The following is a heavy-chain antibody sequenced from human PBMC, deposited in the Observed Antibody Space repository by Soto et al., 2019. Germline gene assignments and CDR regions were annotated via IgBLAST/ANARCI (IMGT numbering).Heavy chain of an antibody. CDR1: AFSLSTNGVG. V-gene: IGHV2-5*01. CDR2: IYWNDDK. Sequence: QITLKESGPTLVKPTQTLSLTCTFSAFSLSTNGVGVGWIRQPPGKALEWLALIYWNDDKRYSPSLKGRLTITKDTSKNQVVLTMTNMDPVDTATYYCVHTLSSHDYVSWYFDIWGRGTLVTVSS. J-gene: IGHJ2*01. CDR3: VHTLSSHDYVSWYFDI. D-gene: IGHD3-16*01.